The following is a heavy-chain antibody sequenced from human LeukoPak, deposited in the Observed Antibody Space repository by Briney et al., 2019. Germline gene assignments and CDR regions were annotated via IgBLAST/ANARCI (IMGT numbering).Heavy chain of an antibody. CDR3: ARVGTYYYDSGFDY. CDR1: GGSFSAHY. CDR2: VNHSGST. J-gene: IGHJ4*02. D-gene: IGHD3-22*01. Sequence: SGTLSLTCAVYGGSFSAHYWNWIRQVPGKGLEWIGGVNHSGSTNTNPSLKGRATLSLDTSKNQFSLKLSSVTAADTAVYYCARVGTYYYDSGFDYWGQGTLVTVSS. V-gene: IGHV4-34*04.